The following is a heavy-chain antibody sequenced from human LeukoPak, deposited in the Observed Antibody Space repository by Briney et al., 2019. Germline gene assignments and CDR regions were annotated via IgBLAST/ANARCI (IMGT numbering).Heavy chain of an antibody. CDR1: GFSFSSYA. CDR2: ISYDGSNK. D-gene: IGHD6-6*01. CDR3: AKDWKSAARPHLFDY. V-gene: IGHV3-30*04. J-gene: IGHJ4*02. Sequence: PGGSLRLSCAASGFSFSSYAMHWVRQAPGKGLEWVALISYDGSNKYYADSVKGRFTISRDNSKNTLYLQMNSLRAEDTAVYYCAKDWKSAARPHLFDYWGQGTLVTVSS.